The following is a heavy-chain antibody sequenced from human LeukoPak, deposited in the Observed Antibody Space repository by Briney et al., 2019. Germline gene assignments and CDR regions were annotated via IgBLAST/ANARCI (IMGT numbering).Heavy chain of an antibody. CDR1: DDSFSSHY. CDR2: ISYIGST. D-gene: IGHD4-17*01. CDR3: ARDLVTVTKGFDI. Sequence: SETLSLTCAVSDDSFSSHYWTWIRQPPGKGLEWIGYISYIGSTNYNPSLKSRVTISIDTSRNQFSLRLSPVTAADTAVYYCARDLVTVTKGFDIWGQGTMVSVSS. V-gene: IGHV4-59*11. J-gene: IGHJ3*02.